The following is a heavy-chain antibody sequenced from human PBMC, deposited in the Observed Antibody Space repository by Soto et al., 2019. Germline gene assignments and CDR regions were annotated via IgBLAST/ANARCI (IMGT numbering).Heavy chain of an antibody. Sequence: PSETLSLTCAVYGGSLSGYYWSWIRQPPGKGLEWIGEINDSGSTNYNPSLKSRVTISLDTSKNQFSLKLSSVTAADPAVYYCSRDTRRLAYRSSSWAPNWRGQGTLVTVSS. CDR3: SRDTRRLAYRSSSWAPNW. CDR1: GGSLSGYY. CDR2: INDSGST. J-gene: IGHJ4*02. D-gene: IGHD6-6*01. V-gene: IGHV4-34*01.